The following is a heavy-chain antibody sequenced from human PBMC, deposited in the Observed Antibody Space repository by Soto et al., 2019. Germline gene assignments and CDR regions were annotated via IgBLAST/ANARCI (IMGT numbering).Heavy chain of an antibody. CDR3: AREAGEGYCSSTSCYSTPPFDY. V-gene: IGHV3-74*01. CDR1: GFTFSSYW. CDR2: INSDGSST. Sequence: GGSLRLSCAASGFTFSSYWMHWVRQAPGKGLVWVSRINSDGSSTSYADSVKGRFTISRDNAKNTLYLQMNSLRAEDTAVYYCAREAGEGYCSSTSCYSTPPFDYWGQGTLVNVSS. J-gene: IGHJ4*02. D-gene: IGHD2-2*01.